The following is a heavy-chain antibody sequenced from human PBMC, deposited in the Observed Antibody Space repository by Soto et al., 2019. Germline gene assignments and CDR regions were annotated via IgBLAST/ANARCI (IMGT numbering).Heavy chain of an antibody. CDR3: ARGLTYGSGRKVPFDY. J-gene: IGHJ4*02. Sequence: ASVKVSCKASGYTFTSYGISWVRQAPGQGLEWMGWISAYNGNTNYAQKLQGRVTMTTDTSTSTAYMELRSLRSDDTAVYYCARGLTYGSGRKVPFDYWGQGXLVTVSS. CDR1: GYTFTSYG. D-gene: IGHD3-10*01. V-gene: IGHV1-18*01. CDR2: ISAYNGNT.